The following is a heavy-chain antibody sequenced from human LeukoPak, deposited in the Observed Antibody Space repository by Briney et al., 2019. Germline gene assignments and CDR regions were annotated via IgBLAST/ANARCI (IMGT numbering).Heavy chain of an antibody. CDR1: GFSFSSYE. Sequence: GGSLSLSCEASGFSFSSYEMNWVRQAPGKGLEWVSYISSSGSTIYYADSVKGRFTISRDNAKNSLYLQMNSLRAEDTAVYYCAREPNSGSYPFDYWGQETLVTVSS. V-gene: IGHV3-48*03. J-gene: IGHJ4*02. CDR3: AREPNSGSYPFDY. D-gene: IGHD1-26*01. CDR2: ISSSGSTI.